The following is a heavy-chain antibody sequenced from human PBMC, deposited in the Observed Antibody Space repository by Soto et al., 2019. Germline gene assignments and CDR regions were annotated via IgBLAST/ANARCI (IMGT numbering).Heavy chain of an antibody. J-gene: IGHJ5*02. CDR1: GGSISSYY. CDR3: ARDGRYSPPLLVNANKWFYH. CDR2: IYYSGST. Sequence: QLQLQESGPGLVKPSETLSLTCTVSGGSISSYYWSWIRQPPGKGLEWIGYIYYSGSTNYNPSLKSRVTISVDTYKHKFSLTLSSVTAADTAVYYCARDGRYSPPLLVNANKWFYHWGQGTLVNVSS. D-gene: IGHD2-8*02. V-gene: IGHV4-59*01.